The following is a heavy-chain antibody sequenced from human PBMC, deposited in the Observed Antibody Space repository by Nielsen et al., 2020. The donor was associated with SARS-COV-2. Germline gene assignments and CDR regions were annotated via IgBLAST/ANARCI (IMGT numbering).Heavy chain of an antibody. D-gene: IGHD3-10*01. CDR1: GFTFSDYY. Sequence: GESLKISCAASGFTFSDYYMTWIRQAPGKGLEWVSYISGSGSTLYYTDSVKGRFTISRDNSKNTLYLQMNSLRAEDTAVYYCAKDQAAFGPLWGQGTLVTVSS. CDR3: AKDQAAFGPL. J-gene: IGHJ4*02. CDR2: ISGSGSTL. V-gene: IGHV3-11*01.